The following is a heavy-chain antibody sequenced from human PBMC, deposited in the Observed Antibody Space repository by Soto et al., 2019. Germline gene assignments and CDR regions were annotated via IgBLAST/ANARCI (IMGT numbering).Heavy chain of an antibody. CDR1: GGTFSSYA. J-gene: IGHJ6*02. CDR3: ARDSPVQIWGIHYYYYGMDL. D-gene: IGHD5-18*01. CDR2: IIPIFGTA. V-gene: IGHV1-69*13. Sequence: ASVKVSCKASGGTFSSYAISWVRQAPGQGLEWMGGIIPIFGTANYAQKFQGRVTITADESTSTAYMELSSLRSEDTAVYYCARDSPVQIWGIHYYYYGMDLWGQGTTVTVSS.